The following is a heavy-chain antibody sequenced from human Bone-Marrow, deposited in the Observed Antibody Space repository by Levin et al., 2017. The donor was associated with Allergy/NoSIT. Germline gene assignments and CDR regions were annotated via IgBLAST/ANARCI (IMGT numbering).Heavy chain of an antibody. CDR2: IYHSGST. D-gene: IGHD5-24*01. Sequence: PSETLSLTCTVSGGSIDNGDYYWSWFRQPPGKGLQWIGYIYHSGSTFYNPSLTSRLSISLDTSENQFSLKLTSATAADTAVYYCARLFWDDDDDGYTGDVDFDIWGQGTTVTVSS. CDR3: ARLFWDDDDDGYTGDVDFDI. J-gene: IGHJ3*02. CDR1: GGSIDNGDYY. V-gene: IGHV4-30-4*01.